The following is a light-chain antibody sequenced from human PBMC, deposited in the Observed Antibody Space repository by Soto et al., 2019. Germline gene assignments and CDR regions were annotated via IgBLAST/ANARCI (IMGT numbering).Light chain of an antibody. CDR2: QDT. CDR3: QAWDSSTGGV. Sequence: SYELSQPPSVSVSPGQTASITCSADKLGDKYACWYQQKPGQSPVLVIYQDTKRPSGIPERFSGSNSGNTATLTISGTQAMDEADYYCQAWDSSTGGVFGTGTKLTVL. CDR1: KLGDKY. V-gene: IGLV3-1*01. J-gene: IGLJ1*01.